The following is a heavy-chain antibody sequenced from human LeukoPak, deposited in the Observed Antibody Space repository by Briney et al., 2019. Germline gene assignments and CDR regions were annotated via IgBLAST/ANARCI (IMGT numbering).Heavy chain of an antibody. CDR1: GYSFTSYW. Sequence: GESLKISCKGSGYSFTSYWISWVRQMPGKGLEWMGRIDPSGSYSDYSPSFQGHVTISADKSISTAYLQWSSLKASDTAMYYCARRDYSGSSYFDYWGQGTLVTVSS. CDR3: ARRDYSGSSYFDY. V-gene: IGHV5-10-1*01. CDR2: IDPSGSYS. D-gene: IGHD1-26*01. J-gene: IGHJ4*02.